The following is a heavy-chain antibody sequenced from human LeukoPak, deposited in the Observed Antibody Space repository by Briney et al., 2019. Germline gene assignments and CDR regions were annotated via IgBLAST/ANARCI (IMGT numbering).Heavy chain of an antibody. CDR3: ARDSGEGREFDY. Sequence: SETLSLTCTVSGGSISSYYWSWIRQPAGKGLEWIGHMYTSGTTNYNPSLKSRVTMSVDTSKNQFSLKLSSVTAADTAVYYCARDSGEGREFDYWGQGTLVTVSS. D-gene: IGHD7-27*01. J-gene: IGHJ4*02. CDR1: GGSISSYY. V-gene: IGHV4-4*07. CDR2: MYTSGTT.